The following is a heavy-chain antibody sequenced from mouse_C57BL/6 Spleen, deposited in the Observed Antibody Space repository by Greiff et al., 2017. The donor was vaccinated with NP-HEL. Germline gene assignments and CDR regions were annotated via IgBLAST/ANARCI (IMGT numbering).Heavy chain of an antibody. CDR3: ARWSSGWYFDV. V-gene: IGHV1-66*01. CDR2: IYPGSGNT. CDR1: GYSFTSYY. J-gene: IGHJ1*03. Sequence: QVQLQQSGPELVKLGASVKISCKASGYSFTSYYIHWVKQRPGQGLEWIGWIYPGSGNTKYNEKFKGKATLTADTSSSTAYMQLSSLTSEDSAVYYCARWSSGWYFDVWGTGTTVTVSS. D-gene: IGHD1-1*01.